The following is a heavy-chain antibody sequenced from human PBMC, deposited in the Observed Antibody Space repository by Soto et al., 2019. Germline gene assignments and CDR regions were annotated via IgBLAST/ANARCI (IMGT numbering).Heavy chain of an antibody. J-gene: IGHJ4*02. CDR1: GFTFSDYY. CDR2: ISSSSSYT. V-gene: IGHV3-11*05. CDR3: ARVRYYYDSSGYPVPDY. D-gene: IGHD3-22*01. Sequence: PGGSLRLSCAASGFTFSDYYMSWIRQAPGKGLEWVSYISSSSSYTNYADSVKGRFTISRDNAKNSLYLQMNSLRAEDTAVYYCARVRYYYDSSGYPVPDYWGQGTLVTVSS.